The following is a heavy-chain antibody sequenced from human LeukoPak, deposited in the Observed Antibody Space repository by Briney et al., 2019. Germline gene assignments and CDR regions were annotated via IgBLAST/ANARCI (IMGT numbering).Heavy chain of an antibody. CDR1: GFTFSTYC. CDR2: ICPDGTVT. V-gene: IGHV3-74*01. Sequence: GGSLRLSCAASGFTFSTYCMHWVRHAPGKGPMWVSRICPDGTVTNYADSVKARFIISRDNARNTVYLQMNSLRVEDTAVYYCVRDFRSADYWGQGTLVTVSS. CDR3: VRDFRSADY. J-gene: IGHJ4*02.